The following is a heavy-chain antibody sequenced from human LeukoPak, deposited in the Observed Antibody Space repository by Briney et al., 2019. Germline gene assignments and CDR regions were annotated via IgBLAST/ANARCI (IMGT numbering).Heavy chain of an antibody. Sequence: SETLSLTCAVSGGSISSSNWWSWVRQPPGKGLEWIGEINHSGSTNYNPSLKSRVTISVDTSKNQFSLKLSSVTAADTAVYYCARSGRAWLRFPRYYYYYYMDVWGKGTTVTISS. CDR3: ARSGRAWLRFPRYYYYYYMDV. CDR2: INHSGST. CDR1: GGSISSSNW. D-gene: IGHD5-12*01. J-gene: IGHJ6*03. V-gene: IGHV4-4*02.